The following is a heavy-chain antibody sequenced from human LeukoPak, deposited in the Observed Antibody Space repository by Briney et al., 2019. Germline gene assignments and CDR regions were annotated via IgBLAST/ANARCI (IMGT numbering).Heavy chain of an antibody. CDR1: GYTFTSYY. CDR3: ALTWMVSTSFDY. Sequence: ASVKVSCKASGYTFTSYYMHWVRQAPGQGLEWMGLINPTGGSTGYAQKFQGRVTMTRDTSISTAYMELSRLRSDDTAVYYCALTWMVSTSFDYWGQGTLVTVSS. J-gene: IGHJ4*02. CDR2: INPTGGST. D-gene: IGHD5-12*01. V-gene: IGHV1-46*01.